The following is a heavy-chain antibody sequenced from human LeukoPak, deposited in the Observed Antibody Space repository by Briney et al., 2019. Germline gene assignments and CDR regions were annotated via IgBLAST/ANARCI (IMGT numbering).Heavy chain of an antibody. J-gene: IGHJ5*02. CDR2: IYYSGST. Sequence: KPSETLSLTCTVSGGSISSYYWSWIRQPPGKGLEWIGYIYYSGSTNYNPSLKSRVTISVDTSKNQFSLKLSSVTAADTAVYYRARLGSGGQNWFDPWGQGTLVTVSS. CDR1: GGSISSYY. V-gene: IGHV4-59*08. CDR3: ARLGSGGQNWFDP. D-gene: IGHD6-19*01.